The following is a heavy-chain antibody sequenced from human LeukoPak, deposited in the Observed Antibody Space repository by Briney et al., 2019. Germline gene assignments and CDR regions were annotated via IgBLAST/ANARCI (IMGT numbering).Heavy chain of an antibody. CDR2: IKQDGSEK. CDR1: GFTFSNYW. CDR3: ARSGLDY. J-gene: IGHJ4*02. D-gene: IGHD6-25*01. V-gene: IGHV3-7*01. Sequence: GGSLRLSCAASGFTFSNYWMGWVRRAPGKGLEWVANIKQDGSEKYYVDSVKGRFTISRDNAKNSLYLQMNSLRAEDTAVYYCARSGLDYWGQGTLVTVSS.